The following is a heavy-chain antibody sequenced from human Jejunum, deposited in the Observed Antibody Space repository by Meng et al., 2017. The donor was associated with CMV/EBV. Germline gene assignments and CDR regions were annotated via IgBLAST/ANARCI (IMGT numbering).Heavy chain of an antibody. J-gene: IGHJ4*02. CDR2: INPKTGDS. V-gene: IGHV1-2*02. D-gene: IGHD6-13*01. CDR3: ARGPRISSYRSSWYYFDV. Sequence: TGFYNYWVRQAPGQGLEWVGWINPKTGDSDSAQSFKGRVTMTRDTSINTTFLDLSSLRSDDTAVLYCARGPRISSYRSSWYYFDVWGQGTLVTVSS. CDR1: TGFY.